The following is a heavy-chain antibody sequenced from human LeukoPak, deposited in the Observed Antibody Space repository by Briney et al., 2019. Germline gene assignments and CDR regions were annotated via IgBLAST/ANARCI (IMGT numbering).Heavy chain of an antibody. Sequence: PSETLSLTCTVSGGSISSRSYYWGWIRQPPGKGLEWIGSIYYSGSTYYNPSLKSRVTISVDTSKNQFSLKLSSVTAADTAVYYCARPDHWGDAFDIWGQGTMVTVSS. CDR3: ARPDHWGDAFDI. D-gene: IGHD3-16*01. CDR1: GGSISSRSYY. CDR2: IYYSGST. J-gene: IGHJ3*02. V-gene: IGHV4-39*07.